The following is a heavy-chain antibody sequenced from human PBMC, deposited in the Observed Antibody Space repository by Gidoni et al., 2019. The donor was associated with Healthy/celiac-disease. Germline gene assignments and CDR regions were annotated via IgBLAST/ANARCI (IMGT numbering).Heavy chain of an antibody. D-gene: IGHD6-19*01. CDR2: FDPEDGET. Sequence: QVQLVQSGAEVTKPGASVKVSCRVSGYTLTALSMHWVRQAPGKGLEGMGGFDPEDGETSYAQKFQGRVTMTEDTSTDTAYMELSSLRSEDTAVYYCATTGEIGGIAVAGTLGYWGQGTLVTVSS. CDR3: ATTGEIGGIAVAGTLGY. CDR1: GYTLTALS. J-gene: IGHJ4*02. V-gene: IGHV1-24*01.